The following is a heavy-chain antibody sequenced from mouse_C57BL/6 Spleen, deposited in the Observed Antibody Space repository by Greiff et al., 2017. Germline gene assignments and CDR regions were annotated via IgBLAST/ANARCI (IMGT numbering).Heavy chain of an antibody. Sequence: VQLQQSGPELVKPGASVKISCKASGYAFSSSWMNWVKQRPGKGLEWIGRIYPGDGDTNYNGKFKGKATLTADKSSSTAYMQLSSLTSEDSAVYVCAEEERITTAYAMDYWGQGTSVTVSS. CDR1: GYAFSSSW. J-gene: IGHJ4*01. D-gene: IGHD1-2*01. V-gene: IGHV1-82*01. CDR3: AEEERITTAYAMDY. CDR2: IYPGDGDT.